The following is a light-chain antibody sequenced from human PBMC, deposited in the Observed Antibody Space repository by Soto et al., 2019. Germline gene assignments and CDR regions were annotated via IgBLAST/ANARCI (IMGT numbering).Light chain of an antibody. Sequence: QSALTQPPSASGSPGQSVTMSCTGTSSDVGGYNYVSWYQHHPGKAPKLMIYEVSKRASGVPDRFSASKSGNAASLTVSGLQAEDEAVYYCTSYASSINFVICGGGTKLTVL. CDR1: SSDVGGYNY. CDR3: TSYASSINFVI. V-gene: IGLV2-8*01. CDR2: EVS. J-gene: IGLJ2*01.